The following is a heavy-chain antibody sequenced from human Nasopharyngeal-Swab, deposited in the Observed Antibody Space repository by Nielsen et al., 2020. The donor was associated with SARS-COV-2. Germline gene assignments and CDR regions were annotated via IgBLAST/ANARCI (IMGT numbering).Heavy chain of an antibody. D-gene: IGHD3-16*01. CDR1: DFAFRTHS. CDR3: ARSEYYFDY. CDR2: ISSTGNYI. Sequence: GGSLRLSCAASDFAFRTHSMHWVRQAPGRGLEWVSFISSTGNYIYYADSVKGRFTISRDNAKKSLHLQMDSLRVEDTAVYYCARSEYYFDYWGQGSLVTVSS. V-gene: IGHV3-21*01. J-gene: IGHJ4*02.